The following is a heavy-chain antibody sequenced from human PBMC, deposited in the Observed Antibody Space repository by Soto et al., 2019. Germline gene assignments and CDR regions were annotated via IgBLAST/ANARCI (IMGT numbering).Heavy chain of an antibody. CDR3: ARYDYNGYYFDY. CDR2: INPSGGST. CDR1: GYTFSTYY. J-gene: IGHJ4*02. Sequence: GASVKVSCKASGYTFSTYYMHCARQAPGQGYEWMGIINPSGGSTTYAQKFQGRVTMTRDTSTTTVYMELSSLKSEDTAVYYCARYDYNGYYFDYWGQGTLVTVS. V-gene: IGHV1-46*01. D-gene: IGHD4-4*01.